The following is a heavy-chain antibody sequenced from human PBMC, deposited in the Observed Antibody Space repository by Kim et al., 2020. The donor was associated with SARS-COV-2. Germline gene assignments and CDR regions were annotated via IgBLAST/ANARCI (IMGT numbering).Heavy chain of an antibody. D-gene: IGHD3-22*01. V-gene: IGHV3-30*02. Sequence: GRFTISRDNSKNPLYLQMNSLRAEDTAVYYCAKDFGGWYYYDSSGYYYDYWGQGTLVTVSS. J-gene: IGHJ4*02. CDR3: AKDFGGWYYYDSSGYYYDY.